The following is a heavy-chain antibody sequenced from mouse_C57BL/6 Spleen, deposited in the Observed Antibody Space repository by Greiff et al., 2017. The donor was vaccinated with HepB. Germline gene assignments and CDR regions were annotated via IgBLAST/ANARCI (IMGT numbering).Heavy chain of an antibody. V-gene: IGHV3-6*01. CDR2: ISYDGSN. CDR1: GYSITSGYY. J-gene: IGHJ1*03. Sequence: VQLQQSGPGLVKPSQSLSLTCSVTGYSITSGYYWNWIRQFPGNKLEWMGYISYDGSNNYNPSLKNRISITRDTSKNQFFLKLNSVTTEDTATYYCARVDYDWYFDVWGTGTTVTVSS. D-gene: IGHD2-4*01. CDR3: ARVDYDWYFDV.